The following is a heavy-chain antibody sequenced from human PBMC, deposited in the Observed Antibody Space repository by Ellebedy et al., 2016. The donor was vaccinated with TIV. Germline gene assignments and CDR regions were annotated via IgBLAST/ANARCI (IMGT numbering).Heavy chain of an antibody. J-gene: IGHJ4*02. V-gene: IGHV1-46*01. Sequence: ASVKVSCKASGYTFTRYYLHWVRQAPGQGLEWMGIIDPAGDSTTYAQNFQGRLTLTSDTSTSTVYMELRSLRSEDTAVYYCARKYYFDYWGQGTLVTVSS. CDR3: ARKYYFDY. CDR1: GYTFTRYY. CDR2: IDPAGDST.